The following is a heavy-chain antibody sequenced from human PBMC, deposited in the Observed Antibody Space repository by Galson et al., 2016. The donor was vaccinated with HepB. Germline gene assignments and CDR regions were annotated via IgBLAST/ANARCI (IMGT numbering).Heavy chain of an antibody. Sequence: SLRLSCAASGFTFSSYWMHWVRQAPGKGLVWVSRINSDGSNTACADSVKGRFTTSRDNAKNTLYLQMNSLRGEDTAVYYCARGPYGDYVIDYWGQGILVTVSS. D-gene: IGHD4-17*01. J-gene: IGHJ4*02. V-gene: IGHV3-74*01. CDR3: ARGPYGDYVIDY. CDR2: INSDGSNT. CDR1: GFTFSSYW.